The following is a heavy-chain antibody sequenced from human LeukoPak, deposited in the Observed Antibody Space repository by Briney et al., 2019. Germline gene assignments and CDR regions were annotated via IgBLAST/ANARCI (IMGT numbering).Heavy chain of an antibody. Sequence: ASVKVSCKASGYSFISFYIHWVRQAPGQGLEWMGVVNPSGGSTAYAQQFQGRVTMTRDTSTSTVYMELSSLRSEDTAVYYCARHSLIGTTPFDYWGQGTLVTVSS. CDR2: VNPSGGST. CDR1: GYSFISFY. J-gene: IGHJ4*02. D-gene: IGHD1-20*01. CDR3: ARHSLIGTTPFDY. V-gene: IGHV1-46*01.